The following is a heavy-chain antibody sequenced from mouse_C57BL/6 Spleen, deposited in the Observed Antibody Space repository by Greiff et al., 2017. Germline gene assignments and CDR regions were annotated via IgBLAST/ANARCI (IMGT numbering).Heavy chain of an antibody. CDR3: ARSEELRRAWFAY. D-gene: IGHD2-4*01. V-gene: IGHV1-64*01. Sequence: VQLQQSGAELVKPGASVKLSCKASGYTFTSYWMHWVKQRPGQGLEWIGMIHPNSGSTNYNEKFKSKATLTVDKSSSTAYMQLSSLTSEDSAVYYCARSEELRRAWFAYWGQGTLVTVSA. CDR1: GYTFTSYW. J-gene: IGHJ3*01. CDR2: IHPNSGST.